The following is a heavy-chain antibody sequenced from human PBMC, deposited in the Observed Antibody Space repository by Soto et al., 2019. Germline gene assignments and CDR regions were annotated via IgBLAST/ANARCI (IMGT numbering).Heavy chain of an antibody. CDR1: GIIFSNTW. CDR2: IKSNTDGGTT. V-gene: IGHV3-15*01. D-gene: IGHD3-22*01. CDR3: ATDPTRHYYDNNGTMGN. J-gene: IGHJ4*02. Sequence: PGGSLRLSCTASGIIFSNTWINWVRQAPGKGLEWVGRIKSNTDGGTTDYATPVKGRFALSRDDSQNTLYLQMTGLKAEDTAVYYCATDPTRHYYDNNGTMGNWGPGTLVTVYS.